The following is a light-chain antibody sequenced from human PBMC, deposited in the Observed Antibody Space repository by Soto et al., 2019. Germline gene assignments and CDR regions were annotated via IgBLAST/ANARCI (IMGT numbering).Light chain of an antibody. CDR1: QSVSSN. CDR3: QQYNNWPRT. Sequence: EIVMTQSPDTLSVSPGERATLSCRASQSVSSNLAWYQQKPGQAPRLLMYGASTRATGIPDSFSGSGSGTDFTLTISSLQSEDFAVYYCQQYNNWPRTFGQGTKVEIK. V-gene: IGKV3-15*01. CDR2: GAS. J-gene: IGKJ1*01.